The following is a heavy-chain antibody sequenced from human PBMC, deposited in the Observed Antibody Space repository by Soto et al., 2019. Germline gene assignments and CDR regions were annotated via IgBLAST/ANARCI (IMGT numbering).Heavy chain of an antibody. CDR2: IYYSGTT. CDR3: ARQIASSWGSFDY. Sequence: PSETLSLTCSVSGGSISSGYYYWSWIRQPPGKGLEWIGSIYYSGTTHYNPSLKSRVIITGDSPKNQFSLKVNSVTAADTAVYYCARQIASSWGSFDYWGQGALVTVSS. CDR1: GGSISSGYYY. D-gene: IGHD6-13*01. J-gene: IGHJ4*02. V-gene: IGHV4-39*01.